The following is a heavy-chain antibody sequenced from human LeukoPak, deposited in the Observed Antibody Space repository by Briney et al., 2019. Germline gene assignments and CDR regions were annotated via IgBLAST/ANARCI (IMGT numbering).Heavy chain of an antibody. Sequence: PGGSLRLSCAASGFTFDDYAMHWVRQAPGKGLEWVSGISWNSGSIGYADSVKGRFTISRDNAKNSLYLQMNSLRAEDTALYYCAKGTGSYIHDAFDIWGQGTMVTVSS. CDR1: GFTFDDYA. J-gene: IGHJ3*02. D-gene: IGHD3-10*01. CDR2: ISWNSGSI. CDR3: AKGTGSYIHDAFDI. V-gene: IGHV3-9*01.